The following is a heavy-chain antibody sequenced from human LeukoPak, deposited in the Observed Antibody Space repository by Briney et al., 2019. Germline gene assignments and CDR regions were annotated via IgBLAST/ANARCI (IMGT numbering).Heavy chain of an antibody. D-gene: IGHD1-7*01. J-gene: IGHJ4*02. CDR2: ISRSSSTI. CDR3: ARMNYISSGWGAPFDD. CDR1: GFTFSRYS. Sequence: GGSLRLSCAASGFTFSRYSMNWVRQAPGKGLEWVSYISRSSSTIHYAASVRGRFTVSRDNAKSSLYLQVNSLRVEDTAVYYCARMNYISSGWGAPFDDWGQGTLVTVSS. V-gene: IGHV3-48*04.